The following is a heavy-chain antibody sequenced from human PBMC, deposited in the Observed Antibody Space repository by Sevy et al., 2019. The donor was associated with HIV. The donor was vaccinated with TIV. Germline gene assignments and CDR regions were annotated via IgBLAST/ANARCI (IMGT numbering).Heavy chain of an antibody. CDR3: SKWGDRELRGHFDY. V-gene: IGHV3-23*01. Sequence: RGCLRLSCAASGFTFSSYAMSWVRQAPGKGLEWVSAISGSGGSTYYADSVKGRFTISRDNSKNTLYLQMSSLRAEDTAVYYCSKWGDRELRGHFDYWGQGTLVTVSS. J-gene: IGHJ4*02. CDR2: ISGSGGST. D-gene: IGHD1-26*01. CDR1: GFTFSSYA.